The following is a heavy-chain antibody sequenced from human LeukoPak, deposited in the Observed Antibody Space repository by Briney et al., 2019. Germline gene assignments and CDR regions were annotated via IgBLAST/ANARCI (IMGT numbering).Heavy chain of an antibody. CDR2: INPSGGST. Sequence: GASVKVSCKASGYTFTGYYMHWVRQAPGQGLEWMGIINPSGGSTSYAQKFQGRVTMTRDMSTSTVYMGLSSLRSEDTAVYYCVAGAVAGTTDYWGQGTLVTVSS. J-gene: IGHJ4*02. V-gene: IGHV1-46*01. D-gene: IGHD6-19*01. CDR1: GYTFTGYY. CDR3: VAGAVAGTTDY.